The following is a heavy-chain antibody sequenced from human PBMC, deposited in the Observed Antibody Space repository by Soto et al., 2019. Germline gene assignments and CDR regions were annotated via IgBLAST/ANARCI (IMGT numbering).Heavy chain of an antibody. J-gene: IGHJ4*02. CDR1: GFTFSSYG. CDR3: AKDRGDGYNLNYFDY. D-gene: IGHD5-12*01. V-gene: IGHV3-30*18. Sequence: GGSLRLSCAASGFTFSSYGMHWVRQAPGKGLEWVAVISYDGSNKYYADSVKGRFTISRDNSKNTLYLQMDSLRAEDTAVYYCAKDRGDGYNLNYFDYWGQGTLVTVS. CDR2: ISYDGSNK.